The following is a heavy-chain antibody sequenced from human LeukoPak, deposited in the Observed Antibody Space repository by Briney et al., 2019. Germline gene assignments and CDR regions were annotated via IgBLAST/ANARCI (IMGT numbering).Heavy chain of an antibody. V-gene: IGHV1-2*02. CDR3: ARKSSGTYFN. CDR1: GYTFPDYY. CDR2: INPSSGGT. J-gene: IGHJ4*02. Sequence: ASVKVSCKASGYTFPDYYIHWVRQAHGQGLEWMGRINPSSGGTDYAQKFQGRVTMTRDTSISTAYMELSSLRYDDTAVFYCARKSSGTYFNWGQGTLVTVCS. D-gene: IGHD3-10*01.